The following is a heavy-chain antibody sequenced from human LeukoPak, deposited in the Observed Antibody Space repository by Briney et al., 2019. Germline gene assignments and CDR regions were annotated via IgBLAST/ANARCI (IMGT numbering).Heavy chain of an antibody. CDR3: AKSLIQNTCSAP. V-gene: IGHV6-1*01. J-gene: IGHJ5*02. CDR1: GDIVSSNSVT. Sequence: SQTLSLTCAISGDIVSSNSVTWNWIRQSPSRGLEWLGRTYYRSTWYNDYAVSVRGRITVNPDTSKNQFSLHLNSVTPEDTAAYSVAKSLIQNTCSAPWGKGTL. CDR2: TYYRSTWYN.